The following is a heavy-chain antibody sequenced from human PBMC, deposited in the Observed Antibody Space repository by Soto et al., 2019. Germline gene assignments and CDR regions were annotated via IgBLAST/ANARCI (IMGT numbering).Heavy chain of an antibody. Sequence: PSETLSLTCTVSGGSITSYYWSWIRQPPGKGPEWIGFIYYSGSTDYNPSLKSRVTMSVDTSKNQFSLKLSSVTAADTAVYYCARRRSGPTFFDYWGQGTLVTVSS. CDR2: IYYSGST. J-gene: IGHJ4*02. CDR1: GGSITSYY. D-gene: IGHD3-10*01. CDR3: ARRRSGPTFFDY. V-gene: IGHV4-59*08.